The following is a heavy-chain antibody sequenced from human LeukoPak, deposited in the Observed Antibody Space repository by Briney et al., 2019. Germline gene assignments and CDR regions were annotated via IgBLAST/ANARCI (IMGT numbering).Heavy chain of an antibody. CDR3: ARAVGAPGYYYYYYMDV. J-gene: IGHJ6*03. CDR2: IYTSGST. CDR1: GGSISSGSYY. V-gene: IGHV4-61*02. D-gene: IGHD1-26*01. Sequence: SETLSLTCTVSGGSISSGSYYWSWIRQPAGKGPEWIGRIYTSGSTNYSPSLKSRVTISVDTSKNQFSLKLSSVTAADTAVYYCARAVGAPGYYYYYYMDVWGKGTTVTVSS.